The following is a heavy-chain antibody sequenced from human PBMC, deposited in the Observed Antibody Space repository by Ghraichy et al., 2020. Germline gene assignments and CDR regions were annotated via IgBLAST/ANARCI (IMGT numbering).Heavy chain of an antibody. V-gene: IGHV4-61*01. D-gene: IGHD4-17*01. CDR3: ARLSVTPNWFDP. CDR2: IYYSGST. J-gene: IGHJ5*02. CDR1: GGSVSSGSYY. Sequence: SQTLSITCTVSGGSVSSGSYYWSWIRQPPGKGLEWIGYIYYSGSTNYNPSLKSRVTISVDTSKNQFSLKLSSVTAADTAVYYCARLSVTPNWFDPWGQGTLVTVSS.